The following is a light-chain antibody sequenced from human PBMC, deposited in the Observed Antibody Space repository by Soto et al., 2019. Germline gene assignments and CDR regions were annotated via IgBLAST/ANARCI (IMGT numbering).Light chain of an antibody. V-gene: IGKV3-20*01. CDR3: QQYSGSYT. CDR1: QSISNNY. CDR2: GAY. J-gene: IGKJ2*01. Sequence: ENVLTQSPGTLSLSPGERATLSCRASQSISNNYLAWYQRKPGQAPRLLIYGAYSRATGLPDRFSGSGSGTDFTLTISRLEPEDFAVYYCQQYSGSYTFGQGTKLEIK.